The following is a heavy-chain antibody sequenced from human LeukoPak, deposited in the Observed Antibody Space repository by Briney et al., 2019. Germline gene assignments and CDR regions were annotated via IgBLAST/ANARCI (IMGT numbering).Heavy chain of an antibody. J-gene: IGHJ3*02. V-gene: IGHV4-34*01. CDR1: GGSFSGYY. D-gene: IGHD2-2*01. Sequence: PSETLSLTCPVYGGSFSGYYWSWIRQPPGKGMEWIGETNHSGSTNYNPSLKSRVTTPVDTSKNQFSLKRGSVTAAATAGYYCARFPKYCSSTSCYGTAFDIWGQGTMVTVSS. CDR3: ARFPKYCSSTSCYGTAFDI. CDR2: TNHSGST.